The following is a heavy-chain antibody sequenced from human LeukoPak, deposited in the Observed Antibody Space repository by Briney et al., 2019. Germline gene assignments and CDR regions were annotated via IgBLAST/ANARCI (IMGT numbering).Heavy chain of an antibody. J-gene: IGHJ4*02. V-gene: IGHV4-61*08. CDR2: IYYSGRT. CDR1: GGSISSGDYY. D-gene: IGHD2-2*02. Sequence: SETLSLTCTVSGGSISSGDYYWSWIRQPPGKGLEWIEYIYYSGRTNYNPSLKSRVTISVDTSKNQFSLKLSSVTAADTAVYYCARVDIVVVPAAITKYYFDYWGQGTLVTVSS. CDR3: ARVDIVVVPAAITKYYFDY.